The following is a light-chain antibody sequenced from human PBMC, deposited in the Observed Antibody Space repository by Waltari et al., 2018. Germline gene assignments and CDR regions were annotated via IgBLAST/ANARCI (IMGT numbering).Light chain of an antibody. CDR2: MVS. V-gene: IGKV2-40*01. J-gene: IGKJ4*01. Sequence: VVLTQTPLSLPVTLGEPASISCPSSQSPVARAEGNTDLDWFLEKPGQSPQRLVFMVSHRASGVPDRFSGSGSGSDFTLQISRVEADDVGIYYCMQRMEFPLTFGGGTKVEIK. CDR1: QSPVARAEGNTD. CDR3: MQRMEFPLT.